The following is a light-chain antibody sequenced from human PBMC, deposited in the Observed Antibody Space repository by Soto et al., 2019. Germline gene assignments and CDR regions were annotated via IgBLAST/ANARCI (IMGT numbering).Light chain of an antibody. Sequence: DIQMTQSPSSLSASVGDRVTIPCRASQIISSFLNWYQQEPGKAPKLLIYGASSLQRGVPSRFSGGGSGTDFTLTIGSLQPEDFATYYCQQSYSTPYTFGQGTELEIK. CDR2: GAS. J-gene: IGKJ2*01. CDR3: QQSYSTPYT. CDR1: QIISSF. V-gene: IGKV1-39*01.